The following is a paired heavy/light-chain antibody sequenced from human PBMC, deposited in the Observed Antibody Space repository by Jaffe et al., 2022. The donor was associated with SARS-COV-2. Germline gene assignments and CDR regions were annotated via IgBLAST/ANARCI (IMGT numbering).Light chain of an antibody. CDR3: QHFGSSQGFT. V-gene: IGKV3-20*01. CDR2: GAS. J-gene: IGKJ3*01. Sequence: EIVLTQSPGTLSLSPGERATLSCRASQSVSSSYLAWYQQKPGQAPRLLIYGASSRATGIPDRFSGSGSGTDFTLTISRLEPEDFAVYYCQHFGSSQGFTFGPGTKVDIK. CDR1: QSVSSSY.
Heavy chain of an antibody. J-gene: IGHJ3*02. V-gene: IGHV3-33*01. Sequence: QVQLVESGGGVVQPGRSLRLSCAASGFTFSSHGMHWVRQAPGKGLEWVAVIWSDGSNKYYEDSVKGRFTISRDNSKNTLYLQMNSLRAEDTAVYYCAAMDPLPPDAFDIWGQGTMVTVSS. CDR3: AAMDPLPPDAFDI. CDR2: IWSDGSNK. D-gene: IGHD5-18*01. CDR1: GFTFSSHG.